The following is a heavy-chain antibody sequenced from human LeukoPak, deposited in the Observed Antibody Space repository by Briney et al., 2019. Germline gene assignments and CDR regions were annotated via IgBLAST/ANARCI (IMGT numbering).Heavy chain of an antibody. CDR1: GFTFSSYP. CDR2: ISGSGGST. J-gene: IGHJ4*02. Sequence: GASLRLSCAATGFTFSSYPMRWVRQAPGQGLEWVSAISGSGGSTYYADSVKGRFTISRDNSKNTLYLQMNSLRAEDTAVYYCAKEKFVDTAMVFDYWGQGTLVTVSS. V-gene: IGHV3-23*01. D-gene: IGHD5-18*01. CDR3: AKEKFVDTAMVFDY.